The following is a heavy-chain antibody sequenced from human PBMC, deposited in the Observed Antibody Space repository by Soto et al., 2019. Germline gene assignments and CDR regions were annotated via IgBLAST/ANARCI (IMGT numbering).Heavy chain of an antibody. CDR2: ISYDGSNK. CDR3: ARSMTTVVTPAADYFDY. Sequence: GSLRLSCAASGFTFSSYAMHWVRQAPGKGLEWVAVISYDGSNKYYADSVKGRFTISRDNSKNTLYLQMNSLRAEDTAVYYCARSMTTVVTPAADYFDYWGQGTLVTVSS. V-gene: IGHV3-30-3*01. D-gene: IGHD4-17*01. CDR1: GFTFSSYA. J-gene: IGHJ4*02.